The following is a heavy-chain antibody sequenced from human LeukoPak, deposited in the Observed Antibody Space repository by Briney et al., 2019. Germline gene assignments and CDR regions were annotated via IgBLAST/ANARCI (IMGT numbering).Heavy chain of an antibody. CDR3: AKLITPKAFDT. CDR2: ITSTGGST. J-gene: IGHJ3*02. D-gene: IGHD4/OR15-4a*01. CDR1: GFTFSSYG. V-gene: IGHV3-23*01. Sequence: PGGSLRLSCAASGFTFSSYGMSWVRQAPGKGLEWVSTITSTGGSTYYADSVKGRFTISRDNSKNTLYLQMNSLRAEDTAVYYCAKLITPKAFDTWGQGTMVTVSS.